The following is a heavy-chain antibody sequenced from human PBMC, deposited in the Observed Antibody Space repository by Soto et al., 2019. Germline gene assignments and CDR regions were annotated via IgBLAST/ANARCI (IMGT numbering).Heavy chain of an antibody. V-gene: IGHV3-33*01. J-gene: IGHJ3*02. Sequence: GGSLRLSCAASGFTFSSYGMHWVRQAPGKGLEWVEVIWNDGSNKYYADSVKAPFTISRDNSKNKLYLQMDSLRTEATAVYYCAREMHCGGDCYAFDIGGKGTMFTVSS. D-gene: IGHD2-21*02. CDR1: GFTFSSYG. CDR3: AREMHCGGDCYAFDI. CDR2: IWNDGSNK.